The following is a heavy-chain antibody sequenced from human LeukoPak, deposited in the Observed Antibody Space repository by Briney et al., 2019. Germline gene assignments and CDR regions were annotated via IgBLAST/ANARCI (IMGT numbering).Heavy chain of an antibody. Sequence: GGSLRLSCAASGFTFSIYWMHWVRQAPGKGLEWVSYISDSGSSKYYADSVKGRFTISRDNAKNSMYLQMNSLRAEDTAVYYCVREGYYDSSGYLGVFDYWGQGTLVTVSS. CDR2: ISDSGSSK. V-gene: IGHV3-48*03. D-gene: IGHD3-22*01. CDR3: VREGYYDSSGYLGVFDY. J-gene: IGHJ4*02. CDR1: GFTFSIYW.